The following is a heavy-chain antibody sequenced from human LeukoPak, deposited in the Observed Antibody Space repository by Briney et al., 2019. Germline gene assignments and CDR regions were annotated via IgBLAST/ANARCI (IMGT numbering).Heavy chain of an antibody. D-gene: IGHD6-19*01. Sequence: PGGFLRLSCAGSGFTFSSYWMSWVRQAPGKGMEWVANIKQDGSENYYLDSVKGRFTICRDNEEKSMYLQMNSLRAEDTAVYYCATEASSGLEDWGQGILVTVSS. J-gene: IGHJ4*02. CDR2: IKQDGSEN. CDR1: GFTFSSYW. V-gene: IGHV3-7*01. CDR3: ATEASSGLED.